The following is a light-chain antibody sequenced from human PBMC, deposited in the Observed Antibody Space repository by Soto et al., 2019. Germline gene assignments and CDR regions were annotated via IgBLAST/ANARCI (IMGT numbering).Light chain of an antibody. Sequence: SVLAQPPSVSGAPGQSVTISCTWRSSSIGLVYDVHWYQQFPGTAPKLLIFANNNRPSGVPDRFSGSKSGTSASLAITGLQAEDEADYYCQSYDSSLSGYVFGTGTKVTVL. CDR3: QSYDSSLSGYV. J-gene: IGLJ1*01. V-gene: IGLV1-40*01. CDR2: ANN. CDR1: SSSIGLVYD.